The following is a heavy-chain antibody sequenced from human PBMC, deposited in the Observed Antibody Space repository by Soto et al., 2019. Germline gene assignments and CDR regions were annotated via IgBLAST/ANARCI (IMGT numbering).Heavy chain of an antibody. CDR2: IYYSGST. CDR3: ARASVRGVIIAYGMDV. D-gene: IGHD3-10*01. CDR1: GGSISSGGYY. Sequence: QVQLQESGPGLVKPSQTLSLTCTVSGGSISSGGYYWSWIRQHPGKGLEWIGYIYYSGSTYYNPSLKSRVTISVDTSKNQFSLKLSSVTAADTAVYYCARASVRGVIIAYGMDVWGQGTTVTVSS. J-gene: IGHJ6*02. V-gene: IGHV4-31*03.